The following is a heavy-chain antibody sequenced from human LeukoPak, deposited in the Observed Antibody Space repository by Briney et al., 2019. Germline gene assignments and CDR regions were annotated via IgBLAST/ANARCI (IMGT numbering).Heavy chain of an antibody. CDR3: ARHARYCSNGVCYVDY. CDR2: IYPGDCDT. Sequence: GESLKISCKGSGYSFISYWIVWVRQMPGKGLEWMGIIYPGDCDTRYSPSFQGQVTISAGKSISTAYLQWSSLKASDTAMYYCARHARYCSNGVCYVDYWGQGTLVTVSS. V-gene: IGHV5-51*01. D-gene: IGHD2-8*01. J-gene: IGHJ4*02. CDR1: GYSFISYW.